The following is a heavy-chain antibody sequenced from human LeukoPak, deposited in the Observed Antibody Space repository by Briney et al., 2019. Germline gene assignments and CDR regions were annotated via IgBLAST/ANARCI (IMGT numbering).Heavy chain of an antibody. Sequence: GGSLRLSCAASGFTFSNYYMSWVRQAPGKGLEWVAHINKDGSEKYYVDSVKGRFTISRDNAKNSLYLQMNSLRVEDTAVYYCARDKVTYWGQGTLVTVSS. CDR2: INKDGSEK. V-gene: IGHV3-7*01. CDR1: GFTFSNYY. CDR3: ARDKVTY. J-gene: IGHJ4*02.